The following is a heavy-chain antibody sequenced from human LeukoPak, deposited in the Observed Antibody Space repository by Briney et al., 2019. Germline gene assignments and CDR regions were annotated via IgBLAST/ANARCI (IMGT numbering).Heavy chain of an antibody. CDR3: AKGNYDYVWGSYREGYFDY. J-gene: IGHJ4*02. CDR2: ISGSGGST. CDR1: GFTFSSYA. D-gene: IGHD3-16*02. Sequence: QLGGSLRLSCAASGFTFSSYAMSWVRQAPGKGLEWVSAISGSGGSTYYADSVKGRFTISRDNSKNTLYLQMNSLRAEDTAVYYCAKGNYDYVWGSYREGYFDYWGQGTLVTVSS. V-gene: IGHV3-23*01.